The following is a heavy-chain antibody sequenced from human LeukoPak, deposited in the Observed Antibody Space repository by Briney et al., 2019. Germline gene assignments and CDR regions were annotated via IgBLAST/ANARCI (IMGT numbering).Heavy chain of an antibody. V-gene: IGHV4-59*01. J-gene: IGHJ4*02. CDR2: IYYSGST. D-gene: IGHD6-6*01. Sequence: SETLSLTCTVSGGSISSYYWSWIRQPPGKGLEWIGYIYYSGSTNYDPSLKSRVTISVDASKNQFSLKLSSVTAADTAVYYCARSGPYSSSYLFDYWGQGTLVTVSS. CDR1: GGSISSYY. CDR3: ARSGPYSSSYLFDY.